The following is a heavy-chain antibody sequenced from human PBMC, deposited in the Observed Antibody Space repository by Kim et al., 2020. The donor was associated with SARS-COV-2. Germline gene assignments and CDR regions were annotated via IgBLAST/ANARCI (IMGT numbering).Heavy chain of an antibody. CDR3: ARGSSTSCYD. CDR1: GFTFSSFW. CDR2: FLSEGSSI. V-gene: IGHV3-74*01. Sequence: GGSLRLSCATSGFTFSSFWMHWVRQVPWGGLVWVLSFLSEGSSINYADSVKGRFTVSRDNAKNTLYLEMNSLRAEDTAVYYCARGSSTSCYDWGQGAL. J-gene: IGHJ4*02. D-gene: IGHD2-2*01.